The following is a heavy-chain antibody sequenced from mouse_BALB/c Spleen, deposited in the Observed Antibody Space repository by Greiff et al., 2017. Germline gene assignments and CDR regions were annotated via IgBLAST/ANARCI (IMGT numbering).Heavy chain of an antibody. CDR3: ARLIYDGYYVDY. J-gene: IGHJ2*01. CDR2: IYPGSGNT. V-gene: IGHV1-77*01. D-gene: IGHD2-3*01. Sequence: VQLQQSGAELARPGASVKLSCKASGYTFTDYYINWVKQRTGQGLEWIGEIYPGSGNTYYNEKFKGKATLTADKSSSTAYMQLSSLTSEDSAVYFCARLIYDGYYVDYWGQGTTLTVSS. CDR1: GYTFTDYY.